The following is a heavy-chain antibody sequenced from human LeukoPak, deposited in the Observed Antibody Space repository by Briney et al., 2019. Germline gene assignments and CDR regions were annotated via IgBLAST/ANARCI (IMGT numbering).Heavy chain of an antibody. Sequence: ASVKVSCKASGGNFDSYAISWVRQAPGQGLEWMGEIIPMFGTPTYAQKFQDRVTITTDESTSTFYMEMSSPRSEDTAVYYCATEHTSQYDRGGYYYLDYWGQGTLVTVSS. CDR2: IIPMFGTP. D-gene: IGHD3-22*01. V-gene: IGHV1-69*05. CDR1: GGNFDSYA. J-gene: IGHJ4*02. CDR3: ATEHTSQYDRGGYYYLDY.